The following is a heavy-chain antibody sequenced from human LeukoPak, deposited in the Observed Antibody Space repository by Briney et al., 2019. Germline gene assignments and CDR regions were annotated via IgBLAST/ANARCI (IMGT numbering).Heavy chain of an antibody. CDR1: GYTFTSYG. CDR3: ARDPPSRYYDSSGYILFDY. D-gene: IGHD3-22*01. Sequence: ASVKVSCKASGYTFTSYGISWVRQAPGQGLEWMGWISAYNGNTNYAQKLQGRVTMTTDTFTSTAYMELRSLRSDDTAVYYCARDPPSRYYDSSGYILFDYWGQGTLVTVSS. V-gene: IGHV1-18*01. J-gene: IGHJ4*02. CDR2: ISAYNGNT.